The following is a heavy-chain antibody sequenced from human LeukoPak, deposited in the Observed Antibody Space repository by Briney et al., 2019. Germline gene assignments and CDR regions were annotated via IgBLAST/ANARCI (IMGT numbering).Heavy chain of an antibody. CDR1: GFTFSSYG. CDR2: IWYDGSNK. CDR3: ARGRGYSYGFFDY. V-gene: IGHV3-33*01. J-gene: IGHJ4*02. Sequence: GSLRLSCAASGFTFSSYGMHWVRQAPGKGLEWVAVIWYDGSNKYYADSVKGRFTISRDNSKNTLYLQMNSLRAEDTAVYYCARGRGYSYGFFDYWGQGTLVTVSS. D-gene: IGHD5-18*01.